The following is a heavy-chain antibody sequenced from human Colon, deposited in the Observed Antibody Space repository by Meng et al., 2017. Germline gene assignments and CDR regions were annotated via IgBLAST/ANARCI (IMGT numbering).Heavy chain of an antibody. CDR3: ASSDYYRSDY. V-gene: IGHV4-4*02. CDR1: GGSISRSDW. J-gene: IGHJ4*02. CDR2: TSHSGST. Sequence: QVQLQESGPGLVKPSGTLSLTCAVSGGSISRSDWWSWVRQPPGKGLEWIGETSHSGSTNYSPSLKSRVTISLDKSKNQLSLKLNSVTAADTAVYYCASSDYYRSDYWGQGTLVTVFS. D-gene: IGHD3-22*01.